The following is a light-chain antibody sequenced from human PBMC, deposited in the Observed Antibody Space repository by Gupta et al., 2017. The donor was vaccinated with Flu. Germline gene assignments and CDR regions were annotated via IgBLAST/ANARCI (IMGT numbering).Light chain of an antibody. V-gene: IGLV6-57*01. CDR3: QSYDSNNHWV. J-gene: IGLJ3*02. Sequence: GTIASNYVQWYQQRPGSSPTIVIYEDKYRPSGVPDRFSGSIDRSSNSASLTISGLKTEDEADYYCQSYDSNNHWVFGGGTKLTVL. CDR1: GTIASNY. CDR2: EDK.